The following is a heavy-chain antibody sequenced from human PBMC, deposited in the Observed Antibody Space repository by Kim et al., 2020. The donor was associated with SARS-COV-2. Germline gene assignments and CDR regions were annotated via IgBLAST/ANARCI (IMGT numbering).Heavy chain of an antibody. V-gene: IGHV3-30*18. CDR2: ISYDGSNK. CDR1: GFTFNTYG. D-gene: IGHD1-26*01. CDR3: AKSFSGSYFGYDY. J-gene: IGHJ4*02. Sequence: GGSLRLSCAASGFTFNTYGMHWVRQAPGKGLEWVAVISYDGSNKYYADPVKGRFTISRDNSKNTLYLQMNSLRIEDTAVYYCAKSFSGSYFGYDYWGQGTLGPVSP.